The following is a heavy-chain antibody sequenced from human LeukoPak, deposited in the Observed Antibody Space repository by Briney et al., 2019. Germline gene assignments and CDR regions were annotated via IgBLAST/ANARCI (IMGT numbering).Heavy chain of an antibody. CDR1: GFTFSSYK. D-gene: IGHD7-27*01. V-gene: IGHV3-48*03. CDR2: ISSSGSTI. J-gene: IGHJ4*02. CDR3: VRDGSSWGNFDY. Sequence: GGSLRLSCAASGFTFSSYKMNWVRQAPGKGLEWVSYISSSGSTIYYADSVKGRFTISRDNAKNSLYLQMNSLRTEDTAVYYCVRDGSSWGNFDYWGQGTLVSVSS.